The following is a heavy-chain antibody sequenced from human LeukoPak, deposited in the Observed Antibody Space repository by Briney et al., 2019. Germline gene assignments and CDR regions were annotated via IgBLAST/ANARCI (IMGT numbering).Heavy chain of an antibody. D-gene: IGHD2-2*02. CDR1: GYTFNSYY. V-gene: IGHV1-46*02. CDR3: ARVLIVVVPAAIEYYFDY. J-gene: IGHJ4*02. Sequence: GASVKVSCKVSGYTFNSYYMHWVRQAPGQGLERIGIINPSGGSTSYAQKFQGRVTMTRDTSTSTVYMELSSLRSEDTAVYYCARVLIVVVPAAIEYYFDYWGQGTLVTVSS. CDR2: INPSGGST.